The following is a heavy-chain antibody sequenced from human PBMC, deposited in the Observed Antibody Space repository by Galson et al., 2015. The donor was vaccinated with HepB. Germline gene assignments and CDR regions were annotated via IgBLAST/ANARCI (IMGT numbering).Heavy chain of an antibody. D-gene: IGHD2-21*02. CDR1: GFTFSGSA. J-gene: IGHJ3*02. CDR2: IRSKANSYAT. V-gene: IGHV3-73*01. Sequence: SLRLSCAASGFTFSGSAMHWVRQASGKGLEWVGRIRSKANSYATAYAASVKGRFTISRDDSKNTAYLQMSSLKTEDTAVYYCTRHLSPLSYCGGDCSKPPVRRAFDIWGQGTMVTVSS. CDR3: TRHLSPLSYCGGDCSKPPVRRAFDI.